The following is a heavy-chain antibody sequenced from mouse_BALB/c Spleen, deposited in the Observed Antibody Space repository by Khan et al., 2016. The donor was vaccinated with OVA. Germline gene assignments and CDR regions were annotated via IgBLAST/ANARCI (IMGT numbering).Heavy chain of an antibody. CDR1: GYTFTDFA. D-gene: IGHD2-1*01. Sequence: QVQLQQSVAELVRPGVSVKISCKGSGYTFTDFAMHWVKQSHAKSLEWIGVISTYYGDANYNQKFKGKATMTVDKSSSTAYMELARLTSEDSAIYYCARGNGNYRFAYWGQGTLVTVSA. CDR2: ISTYYGDA. CDR3: ARGNGNYRFAY. J-gene: IGHJ3*01. V-gene: IGHV1S137*01.